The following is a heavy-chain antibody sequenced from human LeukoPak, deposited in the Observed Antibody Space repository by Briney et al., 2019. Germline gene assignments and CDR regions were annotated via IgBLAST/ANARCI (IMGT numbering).Heavy chain of an antibody. Sequence: SETLSLTCTVSGGSINSGTFYWGWIRQPPGKGLEWIGSMYYDGSSYYNPSLKSRVTTSVDTSKNQFSLKLTSVAAADTAVYFCARRSDSGSDDGEDYFDYWGQGTLVTVSS. J-gene: IGHJ4*02. V-gene: IGHV4-39*01. CDR2: MYYDGSS. CDR3: ARRSDSGSDDGEDYFDY. D-gene: IGHD1-26*01. CDR1: GGSINSGTFY.